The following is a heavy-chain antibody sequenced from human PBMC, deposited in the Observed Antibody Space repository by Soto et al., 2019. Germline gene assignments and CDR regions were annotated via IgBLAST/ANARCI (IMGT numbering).Heavy chain of an antibody. D-gene: IGHD3-10*01. Sequence: QVQLQESGPGLVKPSETLSLTCTVSGGSITSYYWSWIRQPPGKGLEWIGYIYHSGSTNYNSSFXXXXXXXXXXXXXXXXXXXXXVTAADTAVYYCARGRVGGFDYWGQGTLVTVSS. CDR3: ARGRVGGFDY. CDR1: GGSITSYY. J-gene: IGHJ4*02. CDR2: IYHSGST. V-gene: IGHV4-59*01.